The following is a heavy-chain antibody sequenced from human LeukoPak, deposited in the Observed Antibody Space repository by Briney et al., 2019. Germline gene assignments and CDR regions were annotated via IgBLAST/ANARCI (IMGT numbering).Heavy chain of an antibody. CDR1: GGSISSSSYY. J-gene: IGHJ4*02. Sequence: SETLSLTCTVSGGSISSSSYYWGWIRQPPGKGLEWIGSIYYSGSTYYNPSLKSRVTISVDTSKNQFSLKLSSVTAADTAVYYCARYSSDAFDYWGQGTLVTVSS. CDR2: IYYSGST. V-gene: IGHV4-39*01. CDR3: ARYSSDAFDY. D-gene: IGHD2-15*01.